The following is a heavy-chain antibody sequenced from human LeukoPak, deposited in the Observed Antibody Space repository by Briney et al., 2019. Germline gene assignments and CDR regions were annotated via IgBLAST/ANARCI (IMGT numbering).Heavy chain of an antibody. CDR3: ARDFRSYDILTGDASELEP. D-gene: IGHD3-9*01. V-gene: IGHV1-18*01. CDR1: GYTFTSYG. Sequence: ASVKVSCKASGYTFTSYGISWVRQAPGQGLEWMGWISAYNGNTNYAQKLQGRVTMTTDTSTSTAYMELRSLRSDDTAVYYCARDFRSYDILTGDASELEPWGQGTLVTVS. CDR2: ISAYNGNT. J-gene: IGHJ5*02.